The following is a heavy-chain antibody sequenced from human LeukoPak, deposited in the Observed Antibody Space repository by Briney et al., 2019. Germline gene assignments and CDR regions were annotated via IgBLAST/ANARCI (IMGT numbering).Heavy chain of an antibody. CDR3: AKLISPDDFWSGYYIYYYYYYMDV. V-gene: IGHV3-74*01. CDR1: GFTFSSYW. J-gene: IGHJ6*03. D-gene: IGHD3-3*01. Sequence: PGGSLRLSCAASGFTFSSYWMHWVRQAPGKGLVWVLRINSDGSSTSYADPVKGRFTLSRDNAKNTLYLQMNSLRAEDTAVYYCAKLISPDDFWSGYYIYYYYYYMDVWGKGTTVTVSS. CDR2: INSDGSST.